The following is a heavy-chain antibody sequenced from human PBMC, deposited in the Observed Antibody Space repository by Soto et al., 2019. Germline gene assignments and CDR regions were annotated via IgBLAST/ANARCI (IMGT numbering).Heavy chain of an antibody. CDR3: ARDFYCSGSQRSLFVF. V-gene: IGHV1-18*01. CDR1: GYSMTNYG. J-gene: IGHJ4*02. CDR2: IGGHNGNT. Sequence: GASVNVSWKASGYSMTNYGISWVRQAPGQGHERMGWIGGHNGNTNYAQRLQGRVTMTPDTSTSTAYMELRSLRSDDTAVYYCARDFYCSGSQRSLFVFCGQGPSVTGSA. D-gene: IGHD3-10*01.